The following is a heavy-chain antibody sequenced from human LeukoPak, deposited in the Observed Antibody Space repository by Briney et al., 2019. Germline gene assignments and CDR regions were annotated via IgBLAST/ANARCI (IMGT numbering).Heavy chain of an antibody. D-gene: IGHD6-13*01. Sequence: GGSLRLSCAASGFPFSNNWMGWVRQAPGKGLEWVANIADDGSEKYYVDSVKGRFTISRDNAKSSLYLQMSSLRAEDTAVYYCTRAVAAADFSPGYWGQGTLVTVSS. CDR2: IADDGSEK. CDR3: TRAVAAADFSPGY. V-gene: IGHV3-7*02. J-gene: IGHJ4*02. CDR1: GFPFSNNW.